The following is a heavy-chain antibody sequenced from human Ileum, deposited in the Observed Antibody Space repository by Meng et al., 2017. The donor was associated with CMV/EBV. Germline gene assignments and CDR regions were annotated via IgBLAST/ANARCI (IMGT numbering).Heavy chain of an antibody. J-gene: IGHJ4*02. Sequence: GLRQGSGPGLVKPSGTLSFTCTVHVDSPSGFFCSWIRQPAGKGLEWIGRIYSSGSTFYNPSLESRVTMSIDTSKNQFSLRLASVTAADTAVYFCAKEQSIGIAVTGIFDFWGQGALVTVSS. D-gene: IGHD6-19*01. CDR2: IYSSGST. V-gene: IGHV4-4*07. CDR1: VDSPSGFF. CDR3: AKEQSIGIAVTGIFDF.